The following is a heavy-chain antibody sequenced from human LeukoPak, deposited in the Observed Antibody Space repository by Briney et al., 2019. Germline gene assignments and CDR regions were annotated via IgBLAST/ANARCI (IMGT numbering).Heavy chain of an antibody. CDR2: ISTDGLTT. J-gene: IGHJ4*02. Sequence: PGGSLRLSCVGSGXTFGNYWMHWVRQVPGKGLVWVSRISTDGLTTNYADSVKGRFTISRDNAKKTLYLQMNSLRAEDTAVYYCVREFFRVDWGQGTLVTVSS. D-gene: IGHD3-3*01. CDR1: GXTFGNYW. CDR3: VREFFRVD. V-gene: IGHV3-74*01.